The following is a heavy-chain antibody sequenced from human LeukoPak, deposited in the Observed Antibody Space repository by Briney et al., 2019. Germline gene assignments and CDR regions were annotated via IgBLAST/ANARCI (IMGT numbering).Heavy chain of an antibody. J-gene: IGHJ4*02. CDR1: GFMFSDSA. CDR2: IRSKSKSYET. D-gene: IGHD6-13*01. Sequence: GGSLRLSCVGSGFMFSDSAMHWVRQASGKGLEWVGRIRSKSKSYETTYAASVKGRFTISRDDSKNTAYLQMNSLKTEDTAVYYCTRLVSSNLGHWGQGTLVTVSS. CDR3: TRLVSSNLGH. V-gene: IGHV3-73*01.